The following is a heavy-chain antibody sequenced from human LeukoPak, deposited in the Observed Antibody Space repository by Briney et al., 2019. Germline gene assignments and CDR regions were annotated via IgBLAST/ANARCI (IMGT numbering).Heavy chain of an antibody. CDR2: IYYSGST. D-gene: IGHD3-10*01. J-gene: IGHJ4*02. Sequence: SETLSLTCTVSGGSVSSGSYYWSWIRQSPGKGLEWIGNIYYSGSTNYNPSLKSRVTISIDTSKNQFSLKLSSVTAADTAVYYCARALRDYYASGSYDYWGQGTLATVSS. V-gene: IGHV4-61*01. CDR3: ARALRDYYASGSYDY. CDR1: GGSVSSGSYY.